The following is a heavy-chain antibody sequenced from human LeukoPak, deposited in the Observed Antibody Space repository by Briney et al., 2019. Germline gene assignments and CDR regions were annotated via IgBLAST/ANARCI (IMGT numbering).Heavy chain of an antibody. CDR3: AKDRGPYVGIANNWFDP. V-gene: IGHV3-74*01. Sequence: GGSLRLSCATSGFTFNYYWIHWVRQAPGKGLEWVSRVNIDGTTTTYADSVKGRFTISRDNSNNTLHLQMSSLRAEDTAIYYCAKDRGPYVGIANNWFDPWGQGTLVIVSS. CDR2: VNIDGTTT. J-gene: IGHJ5*02. CDR1: GFTFNYYW. D-gene: IGHD3-16*01.